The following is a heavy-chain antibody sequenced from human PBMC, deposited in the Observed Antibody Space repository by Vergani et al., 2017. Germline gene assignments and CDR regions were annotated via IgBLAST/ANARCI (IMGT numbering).Heavy chain of an antibody. V-gene: IGHV5-10-1*03. J-gene: IGHJ6*02. D-gene: IGHD2-8*01. CDR1: GYSFTSYW. CDR2: IDPRDSYT. Sequence: EVQLVQSGAEVKKPGESLRISCKGSGYSFTSYWISWVRQMPGKGLVWMGRIDPRDSYTNYSPSFQGHVTISADKSISTAYLQWSSLKASDTAMYYCARDRGYCTNGVCSWFRTPELYYYYYGMDVWGQGTTVTVSS. CDR3: ARDRGYCTNGVCSWFRTPELYYYYYGMDV.